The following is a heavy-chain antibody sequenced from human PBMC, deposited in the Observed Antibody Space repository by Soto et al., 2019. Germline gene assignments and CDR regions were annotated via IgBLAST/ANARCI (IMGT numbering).Heavy chain of an antibody. CDR2: ISGSGGST. Sequence: EVQLLESGGGLVQPGGSLRLSCAASGFTFSSYAMSWVRQAPGKGLEWVSAISGSGGSTYYADSVKGRFTISRDNSKNTLYLQMNSLRAEDTAVYYCAKGGQWLVEGDDAFDIWGQGTMVTVSS. CDR3: AKGGQWLVEGDDAFDI. V-gene: IGHV3-23*01. J-gene: IGHJ3*02. D-gene: IGHD6-19*01. CDR1: GFTFSSYA.